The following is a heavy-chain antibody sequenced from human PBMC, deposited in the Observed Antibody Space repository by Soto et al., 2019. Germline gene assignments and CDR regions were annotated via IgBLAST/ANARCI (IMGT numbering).Heavy chain of an antibody. D-gene: IGHD3-10*01. J-gene: IGHJ4*02. CDR3: ARVDYYGSGSYYPFIDY. Sequence: LRLSCAASGFTFSSYSMDWVRQAPGKGLEWVSSISISSSYIYYADSVKGRFTISRDNAKNSLYLQMNSLRAEDTAVYYCARVDYYGSGSYYPFIDYWGQGTLVTVSS. V-gene: IGHV3-21*01. CDR2: ISISSSYI. CDR1: GFTFSSYS.